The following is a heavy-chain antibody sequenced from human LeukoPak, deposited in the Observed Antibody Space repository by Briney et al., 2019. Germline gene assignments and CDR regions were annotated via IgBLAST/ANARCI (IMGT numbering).Heavy chain of an antibody. Sequence: GGSLRLSCAASGFTSSSFGLHWVRQAPGRGLEWVALISPDGSYAYYADSVKGRFTISRDNSENTFYLQLTNVRSEDAAVYFCARDHGAFDYWGQGTLVTVSS. J-gene: IGHJ4*02. CDR3: ARDHGAFDY. CDR1: GFTSSSFG. CDR2: ISPDGSYA. V-gene: IGHV3-30*04. D-gene: IGHD3-10*01.